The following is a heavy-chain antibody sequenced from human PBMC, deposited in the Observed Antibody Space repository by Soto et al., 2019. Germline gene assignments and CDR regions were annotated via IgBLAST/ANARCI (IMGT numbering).Heavy chain of an antibody. CDR3: AKDYGDYTTNYFDY. Sequence: SGFTFSSYGMHWVRQAPGKGLEWVAVISYDGSNKYYADSVKGRFTISRDNSKNTLYLQMNSLRAEDTAVYYCAKDYGDYTTNYFDYWGQGTLVTVS. CDR2: ISYDGSNK. V-gene: IGHV3-30*18. J-gene: IGHJ4*02. CDR1: GFTFSSYG. D-gene: IGHD4-17*01.